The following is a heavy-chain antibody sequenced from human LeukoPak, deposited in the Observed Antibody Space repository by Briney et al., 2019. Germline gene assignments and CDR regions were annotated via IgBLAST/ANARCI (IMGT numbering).Heavy chain of an antibody. CDR3: ARFRTWGDKAFDY. V-gene: IGHV3-48*01. Sequence: GGSLRLSCAASGITFNAFGMNWVSQAPGKGLEWVSYIGTTSGAIYYADSVKGRFTISRDSAKNSLYLQMNSLRAEDTAVYYCARFRTWGDKAFDYWGQGTLVTVSS. J-gene: IGHJ4*02. CDR2: IGTTSGAI. D-gene: IGHD2-21*02. CDR1: GITFNAFG.